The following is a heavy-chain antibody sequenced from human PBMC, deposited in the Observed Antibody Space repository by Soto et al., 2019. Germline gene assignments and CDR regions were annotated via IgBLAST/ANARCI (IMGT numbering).Heavy chain of an antibody. J-gene: IGHJ4*02. CDR2: ISYDGSNK. D-gene: IGHD5-12*01. CDR1: GFTFSSYG. Sequence: QVQLVESGGGVVQPGRSLRLSCAASGFTFSSYGMHWVRQAPGKGLEWVAVISYDGSNKYYADSVKGRFTISRDNSKNTLYLQMNSLRAEDTAVYYCAKDLSGYDSLYYFDYWGQGTLVTVSS. V-gene: IGHV3-30*18. CDR3: AKDLSGYDSLYYFDY.